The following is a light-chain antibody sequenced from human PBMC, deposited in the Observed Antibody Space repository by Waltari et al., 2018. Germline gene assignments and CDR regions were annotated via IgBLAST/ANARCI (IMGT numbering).Light chain of an antibody. J-gene: IGKJ3*01. CDR2: AAS. CDR3: QQVNNYPFT. CDR1: KDISSS. Sequence: DIQLTQSPSFLSASVGDRVNITCRASKDISSSLAWYQQKPGRAPKLLIYAASTLQSGVPSRLSGSGSGTEFTLTISSLQPEDFVTYYCQQVNNYPFTFGPGTILDVK. V-gene: IGKV1-9*01.